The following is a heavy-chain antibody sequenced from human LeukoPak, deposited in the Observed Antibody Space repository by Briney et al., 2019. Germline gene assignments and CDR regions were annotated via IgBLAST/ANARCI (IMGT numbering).Heavy chain of an antibody. J-gene: IGHJ5*02. V-gene: IGHV3-30-3*01. Sequence: GGSLRLSCAASGFTFSSYAMHWVRQAPGKGLEWVAVISYDGSNKYYADSVKGRFTISRDNSKNTLYLQMNSLRAEDTAVYYCARGTRAAGSWFDPWGQGTLVTVSS. CDR1: GFTFSSYA. CDR3: ARGTRAAGSWFDP. CDR2: ISYDGSNK. D-gene: IGHD6-13*01.